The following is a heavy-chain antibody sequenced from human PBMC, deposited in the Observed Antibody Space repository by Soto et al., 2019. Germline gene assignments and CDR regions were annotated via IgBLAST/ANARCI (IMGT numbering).Heavy chain of an antibody. D-gene: IGHD5-12*01. J-gene: IGHJ6*02. CDR1: GFTFSSYW. CDR2: INSDGSST. V-gene: IGHV3-74*01. Sequence: QPGGSLRLSCAASGFTFSSYWMHWVRQAPGKGLVWVSRINSDGSSTSYADSVKGRFTIPRDNAKNTLYLQMNSLRAEDTAVYYCARDRYLGGYSGYLPSTRYYGMDVWGQGTTVTVSS. CDR3: ARDRYLGGYSGYLPSTRYYGMDV.